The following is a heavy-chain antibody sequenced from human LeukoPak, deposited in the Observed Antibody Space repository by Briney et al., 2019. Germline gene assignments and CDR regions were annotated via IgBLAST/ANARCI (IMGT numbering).Heavy chain of an antibody. J-gene: IGHJ3*02. D-gene: IGHD3-22*01. Sequence: GGSLRLSCAASGFTFSSYWMHWVRQAPGKGLVWVSRINSDGSSTSYADSVKGRFTISRDNAKNTLYLQMNRLRAEDTAVYYCARRRYYYDSSANDAFDIWGQGTMVTVSS. CDR1: GFTFSSYW. CDR2: INSDGSST. CDR3: ARRRYYYDSSANDAFDI. V-gene: IGHV3-74*01.